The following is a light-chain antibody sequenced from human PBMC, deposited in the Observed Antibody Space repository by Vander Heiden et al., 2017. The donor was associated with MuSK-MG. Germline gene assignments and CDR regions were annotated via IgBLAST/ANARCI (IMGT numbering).Light chain of an antibody. CDR2: ATS. J-gene: IGKJ4*01. CDR1: QSVDRN. Sequence: ELVMTQSPATLSLSPGERATLSCRASQSVDRNLAWYQQKPCQAPRLLIYATSIRDTGIPARFSGSGYGIEFTLTMSSRQSEDIAVYYCRQCDDWPPLTSGGGTRLEIK. V-gene: IGKV3-15*01. CDR3: RQCDDWPPLT.